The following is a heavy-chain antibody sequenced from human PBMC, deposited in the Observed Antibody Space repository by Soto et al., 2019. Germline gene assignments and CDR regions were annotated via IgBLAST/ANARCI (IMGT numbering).Heavy chain of an antibody. CDR1: GFTFSSYS. J-gene: IGHJ4*02. D-gene: IGHD4-17*01. Sequence: VQLVESGGGLVKPGGSLRLSCAASGFTFSSYSMNWVRQAPGKGLEWVSSISSSSSYIYYADSVKGRFTISRDNAKNSLYLQMNSLRAEDTAVYYCARDSTVAYYFDYWGQGTLVTVSS. CDR3: ARDSTVAYYFDY. CDR2: ISSSSSYI. V-gene: IGHV3-21*01.